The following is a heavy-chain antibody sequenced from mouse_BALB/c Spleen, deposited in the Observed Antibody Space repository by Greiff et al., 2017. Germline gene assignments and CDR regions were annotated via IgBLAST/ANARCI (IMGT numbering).Heavy chain of an antibody. J-gene: IGHJ4*01. D-gene: IGHD2-14*01. V-gene: IGHV1-9*01. CDR1: GYTFSSYW. Sequence: VQLQQSGAELMKPGASVKISCKATGYTFSSYWIEWVKQRPGHGLEWIGEILPGSGSTNYNEKFKGKATFTADTSSNTAYMQLSSLTSEDSAVYYCARYYRYGDYYAMDYWGQGTSVTVSS. CDR3: ARYYRYGDYYAMDY. CDR2: ILPGSGST.